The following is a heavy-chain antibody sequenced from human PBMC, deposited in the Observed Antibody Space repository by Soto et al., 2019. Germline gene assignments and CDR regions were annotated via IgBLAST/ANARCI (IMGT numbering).Heavy chain of an antibody. J-gene: IGHJ4*02. D-gene: IGHD1-1*01. Sequence: QVQLVQSGAEVKEPGASVKVSCKASGYNFPSYGISWVRQAPGQGLEWMGWISDYNGNTNYAQNLQGRVTMTTDTSTSTAYMELRSLRSDDTAVYYSARDTSGTFDYWGQGTLVTVSS. CDR1: GYNFPSYG. CDR2: ISDYNGNT. CDR3: ARDTSGTFDY. V-gene: IGHV1-18*01.